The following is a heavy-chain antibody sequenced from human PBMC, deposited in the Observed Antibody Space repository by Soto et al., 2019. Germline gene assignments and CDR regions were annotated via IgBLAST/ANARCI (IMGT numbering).Heavy chain of an antibody. CDR1: GFTFSNAW. V-gene: IGHV3-15*01. CDR3: TTGGITSYNYYYCYMDV. CDR2: IKSKTDGGTT. Sequence: PGGSLRLSCAASGFTFSNAWMSWVRQAPGKGLEWVGRIKSKTDGGTTDYAAPVKGRFTISRDDSKNTLYLQMNSLKTEDTAVYYCTTGGITSYNYYYCYMDVWGKGTTVTVSS. J-gene: IGHJ6*03. D-gene: IGHD2-2*01.